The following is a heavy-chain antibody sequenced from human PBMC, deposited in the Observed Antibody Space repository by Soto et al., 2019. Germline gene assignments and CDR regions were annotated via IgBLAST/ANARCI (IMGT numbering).Heavy chain of an antibody. D-gene: IGHD3-22*01. CDR3: ARLGPPVDYYDSSGYYWPPFDY. J-gene: IGHJ4*02. V-gene: IGHV1-69*13. CDR1: GGTFSSYA. CDR2: IIPIFGTA. Sequence: GASVKVSCKASGGTFSSYAISWVRQAPGQGLEWMGGIIPIFGTANYAQKFQGRVTITADESTSTAYMELSSLRSEDTAVYCCARLGPPVDYYDSSGYYWPPFDYWGQGTLVTVSS.